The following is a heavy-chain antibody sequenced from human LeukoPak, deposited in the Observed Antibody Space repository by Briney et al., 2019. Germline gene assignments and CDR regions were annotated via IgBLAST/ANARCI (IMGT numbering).Heavy chain of an antibody. CDR1: GVTVSSSA. V-gene: IGHV3-66*01. CDR2: AYSGGYT. D-gene: IGHD4-23*01. J-gene: IGHJ2*01. Sequence: PGGSLRLSCAASGVTVSSSAMSWVRQAPGKGLEWVSAAYSGGYTNYADSVKGRFTISGDNSKNTLYLQMSSLRAEDTAVYYCARATPTQSKVFDLWGRGTLVTVSS. CDR3: ARATPTQSKVFDL.